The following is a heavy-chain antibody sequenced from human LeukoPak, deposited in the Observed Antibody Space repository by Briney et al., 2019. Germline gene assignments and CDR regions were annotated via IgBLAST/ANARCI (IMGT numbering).Heavy chain of an antibody. CDR2: IYSGGST. CDR1: GFTVSSNY. D-gene: IGHD3-22*01. V-gene: IGHV3-53*01. J-gene: IGHJ4*02. Sequence: GGSLRLSCAASGFTVSSNYMSRVRQAPGKGLEWVSVIYSGGSTYYADSVKGRFTISRDNSKNTLYLQMNSLRAEDTAVYYCARGLVEGSGYYSTYGYWGQGTLVTVSS. CDR3: ARGLVEGSGYYSTYGY.